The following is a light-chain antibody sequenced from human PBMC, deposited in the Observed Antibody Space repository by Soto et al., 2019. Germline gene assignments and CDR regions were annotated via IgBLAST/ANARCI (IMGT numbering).Light chain of an antibody. Sequence: QSALTQPASVSGSPGQSTTISCTGTSSDVGGYNYVSWYQHHPGKAPKLMIYDDSNRPSGVSDRFSASKSGNTAPLTIAGLPAEDEGYYYCSSYTSSSTVVFGGGTKLTVL. CDR3: SSYTSSSTVV. V-gene: IGLV2-14*03. CDR1: SSDVGGYNY. J-gene: IGLJ2*01. CDR2: DDS.